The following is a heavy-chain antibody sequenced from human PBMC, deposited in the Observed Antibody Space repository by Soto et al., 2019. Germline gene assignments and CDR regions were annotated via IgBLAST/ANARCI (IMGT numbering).Heavy chain of an antibody. D-gene: IGHD6-19*01. Sequence: ASVKVSCKASGYTFTSYAMNWVRQAPGQGLEWMGWINTNTGNPTYAQGFTGRFVFSLDISVSTAYLQICSLKAEDTAVYYCARVFHDSVAGGWFDPWGQGTLITVSS. CDR1: GYTFTSYA. V-gene: IGHV7-4-1*01. CDR3: ARVFHDSVAGGWFDP. J-gene: IGHJ5*02. CDR2: INTNTGNP.